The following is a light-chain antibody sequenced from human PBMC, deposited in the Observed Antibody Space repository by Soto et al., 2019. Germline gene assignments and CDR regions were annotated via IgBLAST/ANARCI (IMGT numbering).Light chain of an antibody. CDR2: GAS. CDR3: QQYGSSLIT. V-gene: IGKV3-20*01. CDR1: QSVSSN. J-gene: IGKJ5*01. Sequence: EIVLTQSPGSLSLSRGERATRSCRASQSVSSNLAWYQQKPGQAPRLLIYGASTRATGIPARFSGSGSGTEFTLTISRLEPEDFAVYYCQQYGSSLITFGQGTRLEIK.